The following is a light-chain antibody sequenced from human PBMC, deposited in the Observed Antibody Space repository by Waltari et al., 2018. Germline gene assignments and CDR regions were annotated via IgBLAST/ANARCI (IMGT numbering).Light chain of an antibody. Sequence: QSALTQPASVSGSPGQSITISCTGTSSDVGGSNYVSWYQQHPGKAPKLMFSDVSEPPAGVSNHFSGSTSGNTASLTVSGRQAEDDADYYCSSYTSSNTWVFGGGTKLTVL. CDR2: DVS. V-gene: IGLV2-14*01. CDR1: SSDVGGSNY. CDR3: SSYTSSNTWV. J-gene: IGLJ3*02.